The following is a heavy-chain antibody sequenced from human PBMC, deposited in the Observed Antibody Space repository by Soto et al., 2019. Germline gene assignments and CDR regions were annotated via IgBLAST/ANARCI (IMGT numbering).Heavy chain of an antibody. D-gene: IGHD7-27*01. CDR2: INKDGSQK. CDR1: GFTLSNYW. J-gene: IGHJ4*02. CDR3: VRELGLAY. Sequence: PEGSLRLSCAASGFTLSNYWMTWVRQAPGKGLEWVANINKDGSQKNYVDSVKGRFTIARDNGQNSLSLQINSLRVEDTAVYYCVRELGLAYWGQGALVTVSS. V-gene: IGHV3-7*03.